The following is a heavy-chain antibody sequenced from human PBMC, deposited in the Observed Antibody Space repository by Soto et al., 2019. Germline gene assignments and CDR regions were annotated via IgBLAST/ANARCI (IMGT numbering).Heavy chain of an antibody. CDR1: GGTFSSYA. Sequence: QVQLVQSGAEVKKPGSSVKVSCKASGGTFSSYAISWVRQAPGQGLEWMGGIIPIFGTANYAQKFQGRVTITADESTSTAYLELSSLRSEDTAVYYCARARYCSGGSCYLNWFDPWGQGTLVTVSS. D-gene: IGHD2-15*01. CDR2: IIPIFGTA. CDR3: ARARYCSGGSCYLNWFDP. V-gene: IGHV1-69*12. J-gene: IGHJ5*02.